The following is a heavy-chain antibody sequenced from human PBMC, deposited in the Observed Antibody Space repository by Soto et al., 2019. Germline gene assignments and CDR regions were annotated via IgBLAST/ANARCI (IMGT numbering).Heavy chain of an antibody. J-gene: IGHJ6*02. V-gene: IGHV1-69*13. CDR2: IIPSFGTA. CDR1: GGTFSSYA. CDR3: ARFTVRGYSGYETYYYYGMDV. Sequence: SVKVSCKASGGTFSSYAISWVRQAPGQGLEWMGGIIPSFGTANYAQKFQGRVTITADESTSTAYMELSSLRSGDTAVYYCARFTVRGYSGYETYYYYGMDVWGQGTTVTVSS. D-gene: IGHD5-12*01.